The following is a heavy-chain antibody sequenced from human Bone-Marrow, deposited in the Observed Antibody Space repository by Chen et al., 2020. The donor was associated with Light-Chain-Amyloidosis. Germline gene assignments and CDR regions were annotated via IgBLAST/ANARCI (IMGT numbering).Heavy chain of an antibody. V-gene: IGHV1-2*02. J-gene: IGHJ6*02. Sequence: QVQLVQSGAEVKKPGASVKVSCEASGYTFTGSHMHWVRQAPGQGLACMGWIKPKSDSTIYAQKFQGRVTMTRDTSISTVYMELSRLRSDDTAVYYCARGLHCSNTNCYLEFYYNAMDVWGQGTTVTVSS. CDR1: GYTFTGSH. D-gene: IGHD2-2*01. CDR3: ARGLHCSNTNCYLEFYYNAMDV. CDR2: IKPKSDST.